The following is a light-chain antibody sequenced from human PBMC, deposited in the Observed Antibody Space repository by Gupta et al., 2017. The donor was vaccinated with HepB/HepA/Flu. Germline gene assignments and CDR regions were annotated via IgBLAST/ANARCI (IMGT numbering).Light chain of an antibody. CDR2: AAS. CDR1: QSISSY. Sequence: DIQMTQSPSSLSASVGDRVTITCRASQSISSYLNWYQQKPVKGPKLLIYAASSVQSGVPSRFSGSGSGTDFTLTISRLQPEDFATYYCQQRNSTHRIFGQGTKMEIK. CDR3: QQRNSTHRI. J-gene: IGKJ2*02. V-gene: IGKV1-39*01.